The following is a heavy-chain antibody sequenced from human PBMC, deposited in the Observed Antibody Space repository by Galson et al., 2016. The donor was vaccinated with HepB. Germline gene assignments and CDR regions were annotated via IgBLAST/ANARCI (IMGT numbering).Heavy chain of an antibody. CDR2: IWSDGSNK. CDR1: GFTFSSYG. CDR3: AREMGVAAPAVFDY. Sequence: SLRLSCAASGFTFSSYGMHWVRQAPGKGLEWVALIWSDGSNKYYADSVTGRFTISRDSSKNTLSLQMNSLRAEDTAVYYCAREMGVAAPAVFDYWGQGTLVTVSS. V-gene: IGHV3-33*01. J-gene: IGHJ4*02. D-gene: IGHD6-13*01.